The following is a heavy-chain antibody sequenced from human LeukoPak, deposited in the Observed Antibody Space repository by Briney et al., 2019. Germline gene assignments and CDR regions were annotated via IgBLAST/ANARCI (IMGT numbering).Heavy chain of an antibody. Sequence: PSETLSLTCTVSGGSISSSSYYWGWIRQPPGKGLEWIASVQYTGSTTYNPSLRSRLTISTDTSKSQFSLKLSSVTTADTAIYYCARVERNWSGYYAKVYYFDYWGQGTLVTVSS. J-gene: IGHJ4*02. V-gene: IGHV4-61*05. CDR3: ARVERNWSGYYAKVYYFDY. CDR1: GGSISSSSYY. CDR2: VQYTGST. D-gene: IGHD3-3*01.